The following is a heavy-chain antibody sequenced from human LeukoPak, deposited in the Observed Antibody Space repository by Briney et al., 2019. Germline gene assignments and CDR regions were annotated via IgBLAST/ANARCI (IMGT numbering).Heavy chain of an antibody. J-gene: IGHJ5*02. CDR2: ISAYNGNT. Sequence: ASVKVSCKTSGYTFTRNGISWVRQAPGQGLEWMGWISAYNGNTKYAQKLQGRVTMTTDSSTSTVYMGLRSLRSDDTAVYYCARDERIVWGQPHPKLHPWGQGTLVTVSS. D-gene: IGHD7-27*01. CDR3: ARDERIVWGQPHPKLHP. CDR1: GYTFTRNG. V-gene: IGHV1-18*01.